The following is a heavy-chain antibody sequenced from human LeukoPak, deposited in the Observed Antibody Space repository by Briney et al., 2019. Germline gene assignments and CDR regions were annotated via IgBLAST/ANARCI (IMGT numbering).Heavy chain of an antibody. Sequence: PSETLSLTCTVSGGSISNYYWYWMRKPPGKGLEWIAYSYSSGNANYNPSLKSRVTISVYTSMNQFSLKLTSVTAADTAVYYCAKGGPEASAGLSWFDPWGQGTLVTVSS. J-gene: IGHJ5*02. V-gene: IGHV4-59*01. CDR2: SYSSGNA. CDR3: AKGGPEASAGLSWFDP. CDR1: GGSISNYY. D-gene: IGHD1-14*01.